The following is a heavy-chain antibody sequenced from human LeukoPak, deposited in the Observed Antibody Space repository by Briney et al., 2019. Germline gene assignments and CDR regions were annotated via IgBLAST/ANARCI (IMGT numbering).Heavy chain of an antibody. D-gene: IGHD6-19*01. Sequence: PGGSLRLSCAASGFTFSSYAMHWVRQAPGKGLEWVAVISYDGSNKYYADSVKGRFTISRDNSKNTLYLQMNSLRAGDTAVYYCARGHTSGWTDILYYFDYWGQGTLVTVSS. J-gene: IGHJ4*02. CDR2: ISYDGSNK. CDR1: GFTFSSYA. V-gene: IGHV3-30-3*01. CDR3: ARGHTSGWTDILYYFDY.